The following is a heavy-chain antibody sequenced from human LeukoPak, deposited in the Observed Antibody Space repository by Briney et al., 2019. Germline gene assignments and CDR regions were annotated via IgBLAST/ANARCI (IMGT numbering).Heavy chain of an antibody. CDR2: ISAYNGNT. CDR1: GYTFTSYG. Sequence: GASVKVSCKASGYTFTSYGISWVRQAPGQGLEGMGWISAYNGNTNYAQKLQGRVTMTTGTYTSTAFMELRRLRSDDTAVYYCARAGPNYGDYVDYWGQGTLVTVSS. J-gene: IGHJ4*02. D-gene: IGHD4-17*01. V-gene: IGHV1-18*01. CDR3: ARAGPNYGDYVDY.